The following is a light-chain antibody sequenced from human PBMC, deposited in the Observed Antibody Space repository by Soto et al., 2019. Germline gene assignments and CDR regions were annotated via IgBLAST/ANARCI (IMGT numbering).Light chain of an antibody. CDR1: SSDVGGYTY. CDR3: CSYAGSYTWV. V-gene: IGLV2-11*01. Sequence: QSALTQTPSVSGSPGQSITISCTGTSSDVGGYTYVSWYQQHPGKAPKLMIYDVTKRPSGVPDRFSGSKSENTASLTISGLRADDEADYYCCSYAGSYTWVFGGGTKLTVL. CDR2: DVT. J-gene: IGLJ3*02.